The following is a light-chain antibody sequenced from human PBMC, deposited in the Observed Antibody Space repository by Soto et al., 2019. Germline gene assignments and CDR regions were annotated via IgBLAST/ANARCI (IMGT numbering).Light chain of an antibody. Sequence: CRARQSISRWLAWYQQKPGKAPKLLIYDASILESGVPSRFTGSGSGTDFTLTVSVLQSEDFATYYCQHDYNYPWTFGQGTKVDIK. CDR1: QSISRW. CDR2: DAS. CDR3: QHDYNYPWT. V-gene: IGKV1-5*01. J-gene: IGKJ1*01.